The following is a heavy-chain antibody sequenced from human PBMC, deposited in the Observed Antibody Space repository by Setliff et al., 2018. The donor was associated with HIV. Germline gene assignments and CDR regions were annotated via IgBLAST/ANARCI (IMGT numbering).Heavy chain of an antibody. D-gene: IGHD3-10*01. CDR3: ARADGSGTYYLYYYYGMDV. CDR1: GGSISSGYY. J-gene: IGHJ6*02. V-gene: IGHV4-38-2*02. Sequence: SETLSLTCTVSGGSISSGYYWGWIRQPPGKGLEWIGNIYHSGSTYYNPSLKSRVAISVDTSKNQFSLKLTSVTAADTAVYFCARADGSGTYYLYYYYGMDVWGQGTTVTVSS. CDR2: IYHSGST.